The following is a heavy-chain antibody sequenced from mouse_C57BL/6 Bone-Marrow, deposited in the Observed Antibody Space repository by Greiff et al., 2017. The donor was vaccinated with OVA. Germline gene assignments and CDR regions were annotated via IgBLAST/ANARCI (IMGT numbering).Heavy chain of an antibody. CDR1: GFTFSSYA. V-gene: IGHV5-4*01. Sequence: EVHLVESGGGLVKPGGSLKLSCAASGFTFSSYAMSWVRQTPEKRLEWVATISAGGSYTYYQDNVKGRFTFSRDNAKNNLYLHMSHLKPEDTAMYYCAREGGDYGGFAYWGQGTLVTVSA. J-gene: IGHJ3*01. CDR2: ISAGGSYT. D-gene: IGHD2-4*01. CDR3: AREGGDYGGFAY.